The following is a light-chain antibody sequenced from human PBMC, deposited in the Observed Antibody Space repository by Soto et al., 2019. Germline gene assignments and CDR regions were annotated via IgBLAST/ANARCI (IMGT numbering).Light chain of an antibody. CDR1: QDISNC. Sequence: DIQMTQSPSSLSASVGDRVTITCQASQDISNCLNWYQQKPGKAPKLLIYDASKLETGVPSRFSGSGSGTDFTLTISSLQPEDFATYYCQQSRAFGQGTKVDNK. CDR3: QQSRA. CDR2: DAS. J-gene: IGKJ1*01. V-gene: IGKV1-33*01.